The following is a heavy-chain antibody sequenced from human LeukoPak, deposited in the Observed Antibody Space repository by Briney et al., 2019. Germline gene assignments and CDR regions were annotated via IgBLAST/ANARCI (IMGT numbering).Heavy chain of an antibody. V-gene: IGHV3-30*18. CDR2: ISHDGVKK. Sequence: GGSLRLSCAASAFTFSSYGMHWVRQAPGKGLEWVAVISHDGVKKYYADSVKDRFTISRDNSKNTLYLQMNSLRPDDTAAYFCAKDLSQGPYCTNGVCSMIFDHWGQGTQVTVSS. CDR1: AFTFSSYG. CDR3: AKDLSQGPYCTNGVCSMIFDH. J-gene: IGHJ4*02. D-gene: IGHD2-8*01.